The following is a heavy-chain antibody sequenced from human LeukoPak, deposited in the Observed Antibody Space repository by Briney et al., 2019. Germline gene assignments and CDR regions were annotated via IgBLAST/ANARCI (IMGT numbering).Heavy chain of an antibody. CDR3: AREHMSDAFDI. D-gene: IGHD2-21*01. V-gene: IGHV4-34*01. CDR2: INHSGST. Sequence: SETLSLTCAVYGGSFSGYYWSWIRQPPGKGLEWIGEINHSGSTNYNPSLKSRVTISVDTSKNQFSLKLSSVTAADTAVYYCAREHMSDAFDIWGQGTMVTVSS. J-gene: IGHJ3*02. CDR1: GGSFSGYY.